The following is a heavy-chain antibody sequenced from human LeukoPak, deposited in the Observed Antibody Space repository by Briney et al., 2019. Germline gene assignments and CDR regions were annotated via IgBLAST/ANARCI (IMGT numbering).Heavy chain of an antibody. Sequence: PSETLSLTCTVSGRSISSSSYYWGWIRQPPGKGLEWIGSIYYSGSTYYNPSLKSRVTISVDTSKNQFSLKLSSVTAADTAVYYCARPGQLGRYYFDYWGQGTLVTVSS. CDR1: GRSISSSSYY. V-gene: IGHV4-39*01. CDR2: IYYSGST. J-gene: IGHJ4*02. D-gene: IGHD6-13*01. CDR3: ARPGQLGRYYFDY.